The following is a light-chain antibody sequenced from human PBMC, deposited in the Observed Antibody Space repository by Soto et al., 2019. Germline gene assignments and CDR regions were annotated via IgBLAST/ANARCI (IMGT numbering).Light chain of an antibody. CDR2: DAS. CDR1: QSVSSY. Sequence: EIVLTQSPATLSLSPGERATLSCRASQSVSSYLAWYQQKPGQAPGLLIYDASNRATGIPARFSGSGSGTDFTLTISSLEPEDFAVYYCHQYNNWPPGTFGQGTKLEIK. J-gene: IGKJ2*02. CDR3: HQYNNWPPGT. V-gene: IGKV3-11*01.